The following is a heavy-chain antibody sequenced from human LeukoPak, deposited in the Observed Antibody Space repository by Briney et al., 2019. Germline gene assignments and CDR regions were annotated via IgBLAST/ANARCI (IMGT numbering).Heavy chain of an antibody. J-gene: IGHJ4*02. V-gene: IGHV3-7*01. CDR2: IKEDGTVK. D-gene: IGHD3-10*01. CDR3: AKDIDYYGSGSYWVY. Sequence: GGSLRLSCVVSGFSFNTYWMSWVRQAPGKGLERVANIKEDGTVKYYLDSVKGRFTISRDNAKSSLYLQMNSLRAEDTAVYYCAKDIDYYGSGSYWVYWGQGTLVTVSS. CDR1: GFSFNTYW.